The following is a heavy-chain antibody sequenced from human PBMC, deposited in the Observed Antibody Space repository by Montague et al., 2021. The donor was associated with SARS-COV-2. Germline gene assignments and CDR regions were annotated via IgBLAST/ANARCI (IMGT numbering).Heavy chain of an antibody. Sequence: SETLSLTCRVSGDSISTSTWWTWVRQTPGKGLEWIGEIFHSGTINYNPSLKSRVSISVDKSNNQFSLGLSSLIAADTAVYYCATLSRRTAAGTRDYFGLDAWGQGTTVVVSS. CDR1: GDSISTSTW. J-gene: IGHJ6*02. CDR2: IFHSGTI. V-gene: IGHV4-4*02. D-gene: IGHD6-13*01. CDR3: ATLSRRTAAGTRDYFGLDA.